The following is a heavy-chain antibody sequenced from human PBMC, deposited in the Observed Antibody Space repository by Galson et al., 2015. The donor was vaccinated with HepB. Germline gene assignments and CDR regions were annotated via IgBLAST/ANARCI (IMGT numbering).Heavy chain of an antibody. J-gene: IGHJ4*02. CDR3: ARLGLAAGLLDY. CDR1: GFNLNNFG. V-gene: IGHV1-18*01. D-gene: IGHD6-13*01. CDR2: INAYDGNT. Sequence: SVKVSCKASGFNLNNFGITWVRRAPGQGLEWMGRINAYDGNTNYAQRLQGRVTVTTDTSTNIVYMELRNLRSDDTAVYFCARLGLAAGLLDYWGQGTLVTVSS.